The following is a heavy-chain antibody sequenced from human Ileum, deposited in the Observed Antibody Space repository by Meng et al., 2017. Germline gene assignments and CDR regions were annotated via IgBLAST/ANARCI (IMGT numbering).Heavy chain of an antibody. CDR1: GGSFSGYY. V-gene: IGHV4-34*01. J-gene: IGHJ4*02. D-gene: IGHD5-18*01. Sequence: VRKQQWGAGLLKPSETLAPTCAVYGGSFSGYYWSWIRQPPGKGLEWIGEINHSGSTNYNPSLKSRVTISVDTSKNQFSLKLSSVTAADTAVYYCARGLGYNYGHQGLDYWGQATLVTVSS. CDR3: ARGLGYNYGHQGLDY. CDR2: INHSGST.